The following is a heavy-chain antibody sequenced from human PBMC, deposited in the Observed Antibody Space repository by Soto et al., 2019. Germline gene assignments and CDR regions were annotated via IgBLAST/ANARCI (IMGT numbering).Heavy chain of an antibody. CDR3: PRVLGGYYYGMDV. D-gene: IGHD1-26*01. Sequence: QVQLQESGPGLVKPSGTLSLTCAVSGGSISSSNWWSWVRQPPGKGLAWIGEIYHRGSTNFNPSLKSRDSISVDKAKNQLSLKLSFVTSADSAVYHCPRVLGGYYYGMDVSGQGTTVTVSS. CDR2: IYHRGST. J-gene: IGHJ6*02. V-gene: IGHV4-4*02. CDR1: GGSISSSNW.